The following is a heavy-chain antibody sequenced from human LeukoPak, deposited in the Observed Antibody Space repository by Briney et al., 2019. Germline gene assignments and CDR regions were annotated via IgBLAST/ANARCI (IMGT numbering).Heavy chain of an antibody. Sequence: PSETLSLTCAVSGGSISSGNWWSWVRQPPGKGLEWIGEIYHSGSTNYNPSLKSRVTISVDKSKNQFSLKLSSVTAADTAVYYCARDGVDTAMASYWYFVLWGRGTLVTVSS. CDR3: ARDGVDTAMASYWYFVL. V-gene: IGHV4-4*02. J-gene: IGHJ2*01. D-gene: IGHD5-18*01. CDR2: IYHSGST. CDR1: GGSISSGNW.